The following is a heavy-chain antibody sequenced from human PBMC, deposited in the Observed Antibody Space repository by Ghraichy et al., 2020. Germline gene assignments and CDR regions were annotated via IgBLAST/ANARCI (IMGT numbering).Heavy chain of an antibody. D-gene: IGHD4-11*01. Sequence: SQTLSLTCAVYGGSFSGYYWSWIRQPPGKGLEWIGEINHSGSTNYNPSLKSRVTISVDTSKNQFSLKLSSVTAADTAVYYCARGHLRTVTTRRGYFDYWGQGTLVTVSS. CDR2: INHSGST. CDR1: GGSFSGYY. J-gene: IGHJ4*02. CDR3: ARGHLRTVTTRRGYFDY. V-gene: IGHV4-34*01.